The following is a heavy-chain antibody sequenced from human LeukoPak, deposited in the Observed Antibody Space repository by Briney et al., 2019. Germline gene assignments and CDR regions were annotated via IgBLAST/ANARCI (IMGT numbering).Heavy chain of an antibody. J-gene: IGHJ4*02. CDR2: IIPIFGTA. D-gene: IGHD6-19*01. CDR3: ARDRWLAR. Sequence: SVKVSCKAFGGTFSSYAISWVRQAPGQGLEWMGGIIPIFGTANYAQKFQGRVTITADESTSTAYMELSSLRAVDTAVYYCARDRWLARWGQGTLVTVSS. V-gene: IGHV1-69*01. CDR1: GGTFSSYA.